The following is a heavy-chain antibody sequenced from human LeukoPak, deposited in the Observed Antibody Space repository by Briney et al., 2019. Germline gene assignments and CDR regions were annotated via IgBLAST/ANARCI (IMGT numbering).Heavy chain of an antibody. V-gene: IGHV3-23*01. Sequence: GGSLRLSCAASGFTFSSYAMSWVRQAPGKGLEWVSAISGSGDSTYYADSVKGRFTISRDNSKNTLYLQMNSLRAEDTAVYYCAKDGLLWFGELSHAPFFDYWGQGTLVTVSS. J-gene: IGHJ4*02. CDR1: GFTFSSYA. CDR2: ISGSGDST. D-gene: IGHD3-10*01. CDR3: AKDGLLWFGELSHAPFFDY.